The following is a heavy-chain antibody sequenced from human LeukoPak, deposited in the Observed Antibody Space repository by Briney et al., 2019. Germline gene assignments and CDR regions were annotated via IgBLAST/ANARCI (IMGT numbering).Heavy chain of an antibody. J-gene: IGHJ4*02. CDR2: ISYGGRT. Sequence: SETLSLTCTVSGGSISSSNSYWGWIRQPPGRGLEWIGSISYGGRTYYHPSLKSRVTISVDTSKNQFSLRLSSVPAADTAVYYCARARYNYQCDYWGQGTLVTVSS. CDR3: ARARYNYQCDY. D-gene: IGHD5-24*01. CDR1: GGSISSSNSY. V-gene: IGHV4-39*07.